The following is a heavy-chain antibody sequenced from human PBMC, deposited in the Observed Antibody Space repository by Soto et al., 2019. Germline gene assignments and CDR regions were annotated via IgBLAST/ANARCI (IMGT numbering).Heavy chain of an antibody. J-gene: IGHJ5*02. CDR2: MNPNSGNT. CDR3: AFRGAWNYDWFDP. CDR1: GYTFASYN. Sequence: QVQLVQSGAEVKKPGASVKVSCKASGYTFASYNINWVRQAAGQGLEWMGWMNPNSGNTGYAQKFQGRVTRTRNTSIRTAYMELSSLRSEDTAVYYCAFRGAWNYDWFDPWGQGTLVNVSS. D-gene: IGHD1-7*01. V-gene: IGHV1-8*01.